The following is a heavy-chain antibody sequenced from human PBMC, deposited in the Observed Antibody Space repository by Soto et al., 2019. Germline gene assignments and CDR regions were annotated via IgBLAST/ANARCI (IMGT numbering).Heavy chain of an antibody. CDR3: ARDGSGSYYINWFDP. V-gene: IGHV4-34*01. J-gene: IGHJ5*02. CDR2: INHSGST. Sequence: SETLSLTCAVYGWSFIGYYWSLIRQPPGKGLEWIGEINHSGSTNYNPSLKSRVTISVDTSKNQFSLKLSSVTAADTAVYYCARDGSGSYYINWFDPWGQGTLVTVSS. D-gene: IGHD3-10*01. CDR1: GWSFIGYY.